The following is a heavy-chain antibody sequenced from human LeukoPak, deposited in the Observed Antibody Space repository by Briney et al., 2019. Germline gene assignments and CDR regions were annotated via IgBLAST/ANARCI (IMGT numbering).Heavy chain of an antibody. CDR2: ISGSGGTT. V-gene: IGHV3-23*01. Sequence: GESLRLSCAASKFSFSTSAMSWVRQAPGTGLEWVSAISGSGGTTYYADSVKGRFTISRDNSKDTLYLQMNSLRAEDTAVYYCAKLLFHDSGGYYIGRYCFDYWGQGTLVTVPS. D-gene: IGHD3-10*01. CDR3: AKLLFHDSGGYYIGRYCFDY. J-gene: IGHJ4*02. CDR1: KFSFSTSA.